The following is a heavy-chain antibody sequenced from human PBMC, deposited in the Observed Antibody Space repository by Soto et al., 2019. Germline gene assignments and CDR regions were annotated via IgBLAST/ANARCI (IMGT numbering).Heavy chain of an antibody. Sequence: SETLSLTCAVSGGSLNNSNWWSWVRQPPGKGLEWIGEIYHGGSTNYNPSLKSRVAISLDKSKNHFSLRLSSVTAADTAVYYCARAPRGTWYAYTIDYWGQGTLVTVSS. J-gene: IGHJ4*02. CDR2: IYHGGST. CDR1: GGSLNNSNW. CDR3: ARAPRGTWYAYTIDY. D-gene: IGHD6-13*01. V-gene: IGHV4-4*02.